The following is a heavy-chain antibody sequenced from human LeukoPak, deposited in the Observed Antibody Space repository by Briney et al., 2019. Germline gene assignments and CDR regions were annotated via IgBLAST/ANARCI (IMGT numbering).Heavy chain of an antibody. CDR1: GFTFDDYA. D-gene: IGHD2-8*02. J-gene: IGHJ4*02. CDR2: ITGDGSNT. CDR3: ARDSPYGTAGY. V-gene: IGHV3-43*02. Sequence: GGSLRLSCAASGFTFDDYAMHWVRQAPGKGLTWVSLITGDGSNTYYAASVKGRFTISRDNTKNSLYLQMNSLRAEDTAVYYCARDSPYGTAGYWGQGTLVTVSS.